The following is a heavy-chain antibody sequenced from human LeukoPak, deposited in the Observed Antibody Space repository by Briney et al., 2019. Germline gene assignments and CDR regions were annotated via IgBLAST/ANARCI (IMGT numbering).Heavy chain of an antibody. Sequence: SQTLSLTCAISGVTVSSNSASWNWNRQSQSRGLEWLVRTYYRSKWSNDYAVSVKSRVAISPNTSKIQFSLQLNSVTPEDTAVYYCARGTGDSCKDWGLGTLVTVSS. J-gene: IGHJ4*02. D-gene: IGHD3-22*01. CDR1: GVTVSSNSAS. CDR3: ARGTGDSCKD. CDR2: TYYRSKWSN. V-gene: IGHV6-1*01.